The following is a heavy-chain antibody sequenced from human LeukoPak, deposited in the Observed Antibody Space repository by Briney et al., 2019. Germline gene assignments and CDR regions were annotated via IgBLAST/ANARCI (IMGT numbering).Heavy chain of an antibody. Sequence: PSETLSLTCSVSGGSTISYYWSWIRQPPGKGLEWIGYIYYSGRTTYNPSLKSRGTISVDTSNHQFSLKLGSVTAADTAVYYCARHGGTPAVNDAFDIWGQGTMVTVSS. J-gene: IGHJ3*02. CDR2: IYYSGRT. CDR1: GGSTISYY. CDR3: ARHGGTPAVNDAFDI. D-gene: IGHD1-7*01. V-gene: IGHV4-59*08.